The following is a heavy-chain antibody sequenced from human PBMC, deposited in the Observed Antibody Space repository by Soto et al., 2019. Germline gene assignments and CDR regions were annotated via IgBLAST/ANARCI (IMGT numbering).Heavy chain of an antibody. V-gene: IGHV4-61*02. CDR3: ARDGFGFDNWFDP. CDR1: GGSISSGDYY. CDR2: IYTSGST. D-gene: IGHD3-3*01. Sequence: PSETLSLTCTVSGGSISSGDYYWSWIRQPAGKGLEWIGRIYTSGSTKYNPSLKSRVTMSVDTSKNQFSLKLSSVTAADTAVYYCARDGFGFDNWFDPWGQGTLVTVSS. J-gene: IGHJ5*02.